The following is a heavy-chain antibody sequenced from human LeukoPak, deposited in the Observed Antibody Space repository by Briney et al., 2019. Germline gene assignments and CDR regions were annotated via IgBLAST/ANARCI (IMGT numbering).Heavy chain of an antibody. CDR3: ALADTAMVDY. CDR2: FYSGGST. Sequence: PGGSLRLSCAASGFTVSSNYMSWVRQAPGKGLEWVSVFYSGGSTYYADSVKGRFTISRDNSKNTLYLQMSSPRAEDTAVYYCALADTAMVDYWGQGTLVTVSS. V-gene: IGHV3-66*01. D-gene: IGHD5-18*01. J-gene: IGHJ4*02. CDR1: GFTVSSNY.